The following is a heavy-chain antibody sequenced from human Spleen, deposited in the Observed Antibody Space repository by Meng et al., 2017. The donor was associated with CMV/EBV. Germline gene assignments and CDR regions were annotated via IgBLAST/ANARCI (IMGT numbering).Heavy chain of an antibody. Sequence: EPGPGLVKPSQNLSLTRTVYGDSLSSGSYYWSWIRQPAGKGLEWIGRIYTSGSTNYNPSLKSRVTISVDTSKNQFSLKLSSVTAADTAVYYCAREDCSGGSCSYFDYWGRGTLVTVSS. V-gene: IGHV4-61*02. CDR2: IYTSGST. D-gene: IGHD2-15*01. CDR1: GDSLSSGSYY. J-gene: IGHJ4*02. CDR3: AREDCSGGSCSYFDY.